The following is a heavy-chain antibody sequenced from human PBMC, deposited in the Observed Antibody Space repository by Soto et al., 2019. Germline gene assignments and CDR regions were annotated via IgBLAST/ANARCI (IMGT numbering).Heavy chain of an antibody. V-gene: IGHV4-59*01. J-gene: IGHJ4*02. D-gene: IGHD6-19*01. CDR3: ARSVAVPGAHIDY. Sequence: SETLSLTCSVSGGSISGSYWSWIRQAPGKGLEWLGYVYYTGSTNYSPSLRSRVSISIDTSKNEFSLRLSSVTAADTAVYFCARSVAVPGAHIDYWGQGTQVTVSS. CDR2: VYYTGST. CDR1: GGSISGSY.